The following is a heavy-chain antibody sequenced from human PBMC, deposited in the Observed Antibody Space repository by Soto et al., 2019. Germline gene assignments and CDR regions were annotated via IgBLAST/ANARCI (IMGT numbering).Heavy chain of an antibody. V-gene: IGHV3-48*01. CDR3: ARVGVGRAYDFDF. Sequence: GGSLRLSCAASGFTFSIYSMNWVRQAPGKGLEWLSSISGGSSNIYYSDSVKGRFTISRDNANNSLYLQMNSLRVEDTAFYYCARVGVGRAYDFDFWGQGTLVTVSS. D-gene: IGHD5-12*01. CDR2: ISGGSSNI. CDR1: GFTFSIYS. J-gene: IGHJ4*02.